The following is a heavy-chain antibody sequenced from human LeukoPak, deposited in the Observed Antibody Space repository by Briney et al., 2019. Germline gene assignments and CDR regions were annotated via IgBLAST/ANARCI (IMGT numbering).Heavy chain of an antibody. V-gene: IGHV4-34*01. D-gene: IGHD6-19*01. CDR1: GGSFSGYY. CDR3: ARGRKTIAVAGTFRSQLGAFDI. J-gene: IGHJ3*02. Sequence: SETLSLICAVYGGSFSGYYWNWIRQPPGQGMERIGEINHSGSTNYNHSPKSRVTISVDTSKTQFSLKLSSVTAADTAVYYCARGRKTIAVAGTFRSQLGAFDIWGQGTMVTVSS. CDR2: INHSGST.